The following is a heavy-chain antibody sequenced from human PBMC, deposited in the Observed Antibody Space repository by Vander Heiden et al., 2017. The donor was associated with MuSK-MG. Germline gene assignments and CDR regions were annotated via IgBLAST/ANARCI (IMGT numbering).Heavy chain of an antibody. Sequence: QVQLQESGPGLVKPSETLSLTCAVSGYSISRGSFWGWVRQPPGKGLEWIGNIYHSGSTFYNPSLKSRVTISLDTSKNHFSLRLSSVTAADTAVYYCARRDIGTYRRGVHDAFDIWGQGTMVTVSS. J-gene: IGHJ3*02. D-gene: IGHD1-26*01. V-gene: IGHV4-38-2*01. CDR2: IYHSGST. CDR1: GYSISRGSF. CDR3: ARRDIGTYRRGVHDAFDI.